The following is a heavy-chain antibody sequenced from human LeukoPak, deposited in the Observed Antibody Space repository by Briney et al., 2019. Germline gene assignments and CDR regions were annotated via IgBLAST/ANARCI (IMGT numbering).Heavy chain of an antibody. CDR3: AKDPRVGYYDSSGYRMYYFDY. Sequence: GRSLRLSCAASGFTFSSYGMHWVRQAPGKGLEWVAVISYDGSNKYHADSVKDRFTISRDNSKNTLYLQMNSLRAEDTAVYYCAKDPRVGYYDSSGYRMYYFDYWGQGTLVTVSS. J-gene: IGHJ4*02. CDR1: GFTFSSYG. CDR2: ISYDGSNK. V-gene: IGHV3-30*18. D-gene: IGHD3-22*01.